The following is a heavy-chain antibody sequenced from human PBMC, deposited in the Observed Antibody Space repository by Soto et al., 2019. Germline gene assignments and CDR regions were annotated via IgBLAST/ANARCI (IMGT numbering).Heavy chain of an antibody. CDR2: ISAYNGNT. CDR1: GYTFTSYG. J-gene: IGHJ3*02. CDR3: ARDLGCSGGSCYSPDAFDI. D-gene: IGHD2-15*01. Sequence: QVQLVQSGAEVKKPGASVKVSCKASGYTFTSYGISWVRQTPGQGLEWMGWISAYNGNTNYAQKLQGRVTMTTDTSTSTAYMELRSLRSDDTAVYYCARDLGCSGGSCYSPDAFDIWGQGTMVTVSS. V-gene: IGHV1-18*01.